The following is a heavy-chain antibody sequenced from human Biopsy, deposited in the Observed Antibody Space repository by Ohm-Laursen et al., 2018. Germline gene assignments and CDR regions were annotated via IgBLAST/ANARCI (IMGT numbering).Heavy chain of an antibody. D-gene: IGHD1-26*01. CDR3: ARWETTLGRSLDS. CDR1: GYTFTSYG. Sequence: SSVKVSCKVSGYTFTSYGISWVRQATGQGLEWMGWMSPNTGNTVYAQRFQDRVTMTSDTSTGTAYMELTSLTSDDTAVYFCARWETTLGRSLDSWGQGTLVAVSS. J-gene: IGHJ4*02. CDR2: MSPNTGNT. V-gene: IGHV1-18*01.